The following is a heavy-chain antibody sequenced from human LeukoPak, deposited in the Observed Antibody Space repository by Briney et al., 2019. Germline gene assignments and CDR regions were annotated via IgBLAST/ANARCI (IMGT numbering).Heavy chain of an antibody. CDR1: GYSFTSYW. J-gene: IGHJ4*02. V-gene: IGHV5-10-1*01. CDR2: IDPSDSYT. CDR3: ARAFAYCSGGSCYPDC. Sequence: GESLKISCKGSGYSFTSYWISWVRQMPGKGLEWMGRIDPSDSYTNYSPSFQGHVTISADKSISTAYLQWSSLKASDTAMYYCARAFAYCSGGSCYPDCWGQGTLVTVSS. D-gene: IGHD2-15*01.